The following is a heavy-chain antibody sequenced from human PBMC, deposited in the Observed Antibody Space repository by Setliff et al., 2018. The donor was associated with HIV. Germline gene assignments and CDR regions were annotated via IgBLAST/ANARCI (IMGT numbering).Heavy chain of an antibody. D-gene: IGHD1-26*01. CDR3: EAATVGETGYYGIDV. CDR1: GDSITGRW. V-gene: IGHV4-59*04. J-gene: IGHJ6*02. Sequence: PSETLSLTCTVSGDSITGRWLSWIRQPPGKGLEYIGNIYQSGTTYYNSSLSSRVTMSLDTSKNQFYLKLNSVTAADTAVYYCEAATVGETGYYGIDVWGPGTTVTVSS. CDR2: IYQSGTT.